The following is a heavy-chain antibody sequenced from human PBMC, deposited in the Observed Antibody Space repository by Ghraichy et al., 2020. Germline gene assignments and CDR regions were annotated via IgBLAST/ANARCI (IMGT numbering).Heavy chain of an antibody. CDR2: ISSDGSNK. V-gene: IGHV3-30*03. CDR3: AVHQTPGTLVRDTNFDN. J-gene: IGHJ4*02. CDR1: GFTFSSYG. Sequence: GGSLRLSCAASGFTFSSYGMSWVRQAPGKGLEWVAVISSDGSNKYYADSVKGRFTISRDTTKNMQFLQMNSLRAEDTAVYYCAVHQTPGTLVRDTNFDNWGQGTMVTVSS. D-gene: IGHD3-10*01.